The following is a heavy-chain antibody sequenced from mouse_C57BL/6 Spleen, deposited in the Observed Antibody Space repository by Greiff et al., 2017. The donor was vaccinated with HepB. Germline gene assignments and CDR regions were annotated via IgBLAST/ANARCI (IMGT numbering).Heavy chain of an antibody. Sequence: VQLQQPGAELVKPGASVKMSCKASGYTFTSYWITWVKQRPGQGLEWIGDIYPGSGSTNYNEKFKSKATLTVDTSSSTAYMQLSSLTSEDSAVYYCARSSSSYYGSSHWYCDVWGTGTTVTVSS. V-gene: IGHV1-55*01. CDR3: ARSSSSYYGSSHWYCDV. D-gene: IGHD1-1*01. CDR1: GYTFTSYW. CDR2: IYPGSGST. J-gene: IGHJ1*03.